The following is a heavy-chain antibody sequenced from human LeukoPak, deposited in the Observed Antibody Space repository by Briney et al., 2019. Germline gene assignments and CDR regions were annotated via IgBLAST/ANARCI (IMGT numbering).Heavy chain of an antibody. V-gene: IGHV3-74*01. D-gene: IGHD4-23*01. CDR1: GFTFSSNW. J-gene: IGHJ1*01. Sequence: GGSLRLSCAASGFTFSSNWVHWVRQAPGKGLVWISRINSDGSSISYADSVKGRFTISRDNAKNSLYLQMNSLRADDTAIYYCARESRSVVTRYFQHWGQGTLVTVSS. CDR3: ARESRSVVTRYFQH. CDR2: INSDGSSI.